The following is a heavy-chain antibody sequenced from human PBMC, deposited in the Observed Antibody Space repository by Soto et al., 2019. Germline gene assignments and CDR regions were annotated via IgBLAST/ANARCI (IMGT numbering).Heavy chain of an antibody. J-gene: IGHJ4*02. Sequence: SQTHPLSYTVSGGYISNYYWSWIRQPPGKGLEWIGYIYYSGTTNYNPSLKSRLTISLDTSKSQFSLNLSSVTATDTAVYYCARGGDTFDHWGQGTQVTVSS. CDR2: IYYSGTT. V-gene: IGHV4-59*08. CDR1: GGYISNYY. CDR3: ARGGDTFDH. D-gene: IGHD3-16*01.